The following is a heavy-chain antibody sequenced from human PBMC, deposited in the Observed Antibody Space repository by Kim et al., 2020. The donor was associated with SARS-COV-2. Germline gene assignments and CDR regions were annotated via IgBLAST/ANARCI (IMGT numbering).Heavy chain of an antibody. J-gene: IGHJ4*02. CDR3: AKGSLGYCSGGSCYFGENFDY. V-gene: IGHV3-30*18. CDR2: ISYDGSNK. D-gene: IGHD2-15*01. Sequence: GGSLRLSCAASGFTFSSYGMHWVRQAPGKGLEWVAVISYDGSNKYYADSVKGRFTISRDNSKNTLYLQMNSLRAEDTAVYYCAKGSLGYCSGGSCYFGENFDYWGQGTLVTVSS. CDR1: GFTFSSYG.